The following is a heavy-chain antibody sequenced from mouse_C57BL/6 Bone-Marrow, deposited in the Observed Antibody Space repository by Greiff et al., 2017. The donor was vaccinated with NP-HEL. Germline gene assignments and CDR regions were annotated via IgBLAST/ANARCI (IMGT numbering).Heavy chain of an antibody. CDR3: ARGVVAVDAMDY. J-gene: IGHJ4*01. Sequence: VQLVESGAELARPGASVKLSCKASGYTFTSYGISWVKQRTGQGLEWIGEIYPRSGNTYYNEKFKGKATLTADKSSSTAYMELRSLTSEDSAVYFCARGVVAVDAMDYWGQGTSVTVSS. V-gene: IGHV1-81*01. CDR1: GYTFTSYG. CDR2: IYPRSGNT. D-gene: IGHD1-1*01.